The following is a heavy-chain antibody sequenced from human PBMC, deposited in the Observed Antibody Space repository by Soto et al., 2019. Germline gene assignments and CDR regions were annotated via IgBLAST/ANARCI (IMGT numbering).Heavy chain of an antibody. CDR2: IWYDGSNK. CDR3: ARDRATMIVVERGWFDP. V-gene: IGHV3-33*01. CDR1: GFTFSSYG. Sequence: GGSLRLSCAASGFTFSSYGMHWVRQAPGKGLEWVAVIWYDGSNKYYADSVKGRFTISRDNSKNTLYLQMNSLRAEDTAVYYCARDRATMIVVERGWFDPWGQGTLVTVSS. J-gene: IGHJ5*02. D-gene: IGHD3-22*01.